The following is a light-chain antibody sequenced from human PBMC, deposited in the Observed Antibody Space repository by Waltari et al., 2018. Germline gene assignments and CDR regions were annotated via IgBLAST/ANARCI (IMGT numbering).Light chain of an antibody. CDR2: EVT. CDR3: SSFSTSSTLLL. J-gene: IGLJ2*01. Sequence: QSALSQPASVSGSPGQSISISCTGTSSDVGGHNYVSWYQQHPGKAHKLLIYEVTNRPSGVSNRFSGSKSGNAASLTISGLQAEDEGDYYCSSFSTSSTLLLFGGGTKLTVL. V-gene: IGLV2-14*01. CDR1: SSDVGGHNY.